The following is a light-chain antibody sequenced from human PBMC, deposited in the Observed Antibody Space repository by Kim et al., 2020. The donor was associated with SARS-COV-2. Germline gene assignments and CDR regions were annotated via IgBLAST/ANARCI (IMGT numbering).Light chain of an antibody. CDR2: DNN. J-gene: IGLJ3*02. Sequence: SVLTQPPSVSAAPGQKVTISCSGSRSNIGSNPVSWYQQFPGTAPKLITYDNNKRPSGIPDRFSSSKSGTSATLGITGLRTGDEADYYCATWDSSLSVGVFGGGTQLTVL. V-gene: IGLV1-51*01. CDR3: ATWDSSLSVGV. CDR1: RSNIGSNP.